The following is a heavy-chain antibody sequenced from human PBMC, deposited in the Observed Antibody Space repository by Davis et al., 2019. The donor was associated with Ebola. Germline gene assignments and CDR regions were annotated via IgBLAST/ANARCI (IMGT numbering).Heavy chain of an antibody. J-gene: IGHJ5*01. CDR3: ARDPLIIGDATTDS. V-gene: IGHV3-7*01. D-gene: IGHD2/OR15-2a*01. Sequence: GESLKISCAASGFTFSSYWMSWVRQAPGKGLEWVANIKQDGSEKYYMDSVKGRFTISRDNAKNSLFLQMNSLRADDTAVYYCARDPLIIGDATTDSWDQGTLVTVSS. CDR2: IKQDGSEK. CDR1: GFTFSSYW.